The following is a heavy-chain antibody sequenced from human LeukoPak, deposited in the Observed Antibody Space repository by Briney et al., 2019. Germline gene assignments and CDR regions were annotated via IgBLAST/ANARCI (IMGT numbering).Heavy chain of an antibody. J-gene: IGHJ4*02. CDR1: GGTFSSYA. Sequence: GASVKVSCKXSGGTFSSYAISWVRQAPGQGLEWMGGIIPIFGTANYAQKFQGRVTITTDESTSTAYLELSSLRSEDTAVYYCARVGDSSGYYFDYWGQGTLVTVSS. D-gene: IGHD3-22*01. V-gene: IGHV1-69*05. CDR2: IIPIFGTA. CDR3: ARVGDSSGYYFDY.